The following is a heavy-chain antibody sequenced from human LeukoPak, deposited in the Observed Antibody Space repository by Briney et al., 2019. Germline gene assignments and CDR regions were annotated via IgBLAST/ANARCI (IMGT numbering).Heavy chain of an antibody. Sequence: GGSLRLSCVASGFTVSSNYMSWVRQAPGKGLEWVSVIYSGGGTYYADSVKGRFTISRDISKNTLYLQMNSLRAGDTAVYYCARGLYYYDSSGYYGDTSDIWGQGTMVTVSS. V-gene: IGHV3-53*01. D-gene: IGHD3-22*01. CDR1: GFTVSSNY. CDR2: IYSGGGT. J-gene: IGHJ3*02. CDR3: ARGLYYYDSSGYYGDTSDI.